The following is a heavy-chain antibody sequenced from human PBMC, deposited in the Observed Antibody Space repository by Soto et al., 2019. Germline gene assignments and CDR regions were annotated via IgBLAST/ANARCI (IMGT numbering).Heavy chain of an antibody. V-gene: IGHV2-5*02. CDR2: IYWADDK. CDR1: GFSLSTSGVG. D-gene: IGHD6-13*01. J-gene: IGHJ5*02. CDR3: AHSRGSTTWSPRPCDP. Sequence: QITLKESGPTLVKHTQTLTLTCTFSGFSLSTSGVGVGWIRQPPGKALEWLALIYWADDKRYSPSLKSRLTITKDTSKSQVVLTMTNMDPVDTATYFCAHSRGSTTWSPRPCDPWGQGTLVTGSS.